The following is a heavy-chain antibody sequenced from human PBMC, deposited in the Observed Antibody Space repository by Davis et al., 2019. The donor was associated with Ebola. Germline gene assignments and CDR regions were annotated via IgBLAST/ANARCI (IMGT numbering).Heavy chain of an antibody. J-gene: IGHJ4*02. CDR2: YNPEDGVS. CDR1: DYTLREIS. CDR3: TVGGIGGMGDY. V-gene: IGHV1-24*01. D-gene: IGHD3-10*01. Sequence: GGSLRLSCQVSDYTLREISMHWVRQAPGIGLEWMGNYNPEDGVSIYAQKFQGRIIMTEDTSTNTAYMELSSLRSEDTAVYYCTVGGIGGMGDYWGQGTLVTVSS.